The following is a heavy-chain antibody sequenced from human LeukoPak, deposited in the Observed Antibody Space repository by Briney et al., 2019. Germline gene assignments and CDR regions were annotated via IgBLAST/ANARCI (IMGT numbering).Heavy chain of an antibody. D-gene: IGHD3-10*01. CDR2: IRSSSRTI. CDR3: ARDGSGRVPEMSAPDY. V-gene: IGHV3-48*01. CDR1: GFTFSSYS. Sequence: GGSLRLSCAASGFTFSSYSMNWVREAPGEGLEWVSYIRSSSRTIYYADSVKGRFTISRDNAKNSLYLQMNSLRAEDTAVYYCARDGSGRVPEMSAPDYWGQGTLVTVSS. J-gene: IGHJ4*02.